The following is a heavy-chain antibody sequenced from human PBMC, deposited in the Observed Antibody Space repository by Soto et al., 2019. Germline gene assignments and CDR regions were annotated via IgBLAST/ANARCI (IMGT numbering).Heavy chain of an antibody. J-gene: IGHJ3*02. CDR2: IWYDGSDK. CDR3: ARDRDPNYPPDAFDI. Sequence: GGSLRLSCAASGFTLSSNGMKWVRHAPGKELEWVAFIWYDGSDKYYADSVKGRFSISRDNSKNTLYLQMHSLRAEDTAVYYCARDRDPNYPPDAFDIWGQVTLVTVSS. V-gene: IGHV3-33*01. CDR1: GFTLSSNG. D-gene: IGHD4-4*01.